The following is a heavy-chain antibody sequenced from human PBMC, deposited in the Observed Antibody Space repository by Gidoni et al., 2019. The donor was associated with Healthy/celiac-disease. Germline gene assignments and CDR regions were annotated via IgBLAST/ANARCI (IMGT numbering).Heavy chain of an antibody. Sequence: GRIYTSGSTNYNPSLKRRVTISVDTSKKQFSLKLSSVTAADPAVYYCARVGRAYDSSGYYSYYFDYWGQGTLVTVSS. CDR3: ARVGRAYDSSGYYSYYFDY. J-gene: IGHJ4*02. D-gene: IGHD3-22*01. V-gene: IGHV4-61*02. CDR2: IYTSGST.